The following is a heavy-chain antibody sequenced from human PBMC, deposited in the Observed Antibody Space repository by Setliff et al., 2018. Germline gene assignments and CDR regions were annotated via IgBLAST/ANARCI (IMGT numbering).Heavy chain of an antibody. CDR1: GYSISSGHY. D-gene: IGHD3-3*01. CDR2: IFHTGAA. CDR3: ARHKAGITIFGVVINPDAFDI. Sequence: PSETLSLTCTVSGYSISSGHYWGWIRQSPGKGLDWIGSIFHTGAAYYNPSLEGRFTRSVDTSKNQFSLKLSSVTAADTAVYYCARHKAGITIFGVVINPDAFDIWVQGTMVTVS. J-gene: IGHJ3*02. V-gene: IGHV4-38-2*02.